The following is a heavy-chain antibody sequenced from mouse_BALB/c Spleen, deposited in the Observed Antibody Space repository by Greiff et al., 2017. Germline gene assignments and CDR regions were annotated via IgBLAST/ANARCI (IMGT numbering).Heavy chain of an antibody. CDR3: ARAGHYYGYVGVFAY. D-gene: IGHD1-2*01. J-gene: IGHJ3*01. Sequence: EVKVVESGGGLVKPGGSLKLSCAASGFTFSDYHMYWVRQTPEKRLEWVATISDGGSYTYYPDSVKGRFTISRDNAKNNLYLQMSSLKSEDTAMYYCARAGHYYGYVGVFAYWGQGTLVTVSA. CDR1: GFTFSDYH. V-gene: IGHV5-4*02. CDR2: ISDGGSYT.